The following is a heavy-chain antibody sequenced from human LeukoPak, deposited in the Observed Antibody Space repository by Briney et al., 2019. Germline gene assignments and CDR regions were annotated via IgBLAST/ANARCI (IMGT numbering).Heavy chain of an antibody. CDR2: INPNSGGS. CDR1: GYTFTGYY. J-gene: IGHJ4*02. CDR3: ATTRRYSSSWLFDY. D-gene: IGHD6-13*01. V-gene: IGHV1-2*06. Sequence: ASVKVSCKASGYTFTGYYMHWVRQAPGQGLEWMGRINPNSGGSNYAQKFQGRVTMTRDTSISTAYMELSRLRSDDTAVYYCATTRRYSSSWLFDYWGQGTLVTVSS.